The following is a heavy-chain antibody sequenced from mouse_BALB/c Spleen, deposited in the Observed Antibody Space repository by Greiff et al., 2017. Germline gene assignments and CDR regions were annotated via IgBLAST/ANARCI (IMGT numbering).Heavy chain of an antibody. D-gene: IGHD2-14*01. J-gene: IGHJ4*01. CDR1: GFNIKDTY. V-gene: IGHV14-3*02. CDR3: AIYRYDEVYYAMDY. Sequence: EVQLQESGAELVKPGASVKLSCTASGFNIKDTYMHWVKQRPEQGLEWIGRIDPANGNTKYDPKFQGKATITADTSSNTAYLQLSSLTSEDTAVYYCAIYRYDEVYYAMDYWGQGTSVTVSS. CDR2: IDPANGNT.